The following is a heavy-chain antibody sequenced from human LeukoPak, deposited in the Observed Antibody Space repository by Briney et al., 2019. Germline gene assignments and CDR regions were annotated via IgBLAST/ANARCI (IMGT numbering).Heavy chain of an antibody. CDR3: TRNYYGSGSYYYFDY. Sequence: ASVKVSCKASGYTFTSYGISWVRQAPGQGLEWMEWISAYNGNTNYAQKLQGRVTMTTDTSTSTAYMELRSLRSDDTAVYYCTRNYYGSGSYYYFDYWGQGTLVTVSS. J-gene: IGHJ4*02. D-gene: IGHD3-10*01. CDR2: ISAYNGNT. V-gene: IGHV1-18*01. CDR1: GYTFTSYG.